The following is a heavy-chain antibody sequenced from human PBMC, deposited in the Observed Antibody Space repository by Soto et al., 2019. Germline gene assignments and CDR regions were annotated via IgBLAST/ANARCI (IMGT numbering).Heavy chain of an antibody. J-gene: IGHJ4*02. V-gene: IGHV3-73*01. CDR3: TTGIAARPPG. CDR2: IRSKANTYAT. Sequence: HPGGSLRLSCAASGFIFSDSAMHWVRQASGKGLEWVGRIRSKANTYATVYSASVEGRFTISRDDSKNTAYLQMNRLRTEDTAVYYCTTGIAARPPGWGQGTLVTVSS. CDR1: GFIFSDSA. D-gene: IGHD6-6*01.